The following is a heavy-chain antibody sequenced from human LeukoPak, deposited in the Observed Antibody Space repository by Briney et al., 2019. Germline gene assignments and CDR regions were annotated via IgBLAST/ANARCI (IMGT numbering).Heavy chain of an antibody. J-gene: IGHJ3*02. Sequence: GRSLRLSCAASGFTFDDYAMHWVPQAPGKGLEWVSGISWNSGSIGYADSVKGRFTISRDNAKNSLYLQMNSLRAEDMALYYCAKDNSLDGFGAFDIWGQGTMVTVSS. CDR1: GFTFDDYA. D-gene: IGHD3-10*01. CDR3: AKDNSLDGFGAFDI. V-gene: IGHV3-9*03. CDR2: ISWNSGSI.